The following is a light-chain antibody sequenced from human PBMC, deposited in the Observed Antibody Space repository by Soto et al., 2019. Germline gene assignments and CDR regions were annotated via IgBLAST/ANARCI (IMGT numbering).Light chain of an antibody. CDR1: QSVSSIY. CDR2: GAS. Sequence: EIVLTQSPGTLSLSPGERATLSCRASQSVSSIYLAWYQHKPGQAPRLLIYGASSRATGIPGRFRGSGSGTDCTLTISRLEPEDFAVYYCQQYGSSSWTFGRGTTVDIK. V-gene: IGKV3-20*01. CDR3: QQYGSSSWT. J-gene: IGKJ1*01.